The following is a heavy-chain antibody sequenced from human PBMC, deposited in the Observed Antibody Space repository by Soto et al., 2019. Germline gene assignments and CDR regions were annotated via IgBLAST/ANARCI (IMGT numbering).Heavy chain of an antibody. J-gene: IGHJ6*02. Sequence: QVQLVQSGAEVKKPGSSVKVSCKASGGTFSSYAISWVRQAPGQGLEWMGGIIPIFGTANYAQKFQGRVTITADESTSTAYMALSSLRSEDTAVYYCARKGGTLNYYYYGMDVWGQGTTVTVSS. CDR1: GGTFSSYA. D-gene: IGHD3-16*01. CDR3: ARKGGTLNYYYYGMDV. CDR2: IIPIFGTA. V-gene: IGHV1-69*12.